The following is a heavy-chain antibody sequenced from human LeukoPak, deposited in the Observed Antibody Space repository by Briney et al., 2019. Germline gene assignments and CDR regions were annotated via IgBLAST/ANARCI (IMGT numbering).Heavy chain of an antibody. CDR3: ARVVNVRGSSDYFDY. CDR1: GGSISSGGYS. Sequence: PSETLSLTYAVSGGSISSGGYSWSWIRQPPGKGLEGIGYIYHSGSTYYNPSLKSLVTISVDRSNNQFFLKLSSVTAADTAVYYCARVVNVRGSSDYFDYWGQGTLVTVSS. V-gene: IGHV4-30-2*01. CDR2: IYHSGST. J-gene: IGHJ4*02. D-gene: IGHD3-10*01.